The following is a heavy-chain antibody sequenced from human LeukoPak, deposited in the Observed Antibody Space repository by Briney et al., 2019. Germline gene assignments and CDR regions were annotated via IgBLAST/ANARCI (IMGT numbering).Heavy chain of an antibody. CDR3: ARDMVVTATYYYYYYMDV. CDR2: IYHSGST. CDR1: GGSISSSNSY. J-gene: IGHJ6*03. D-gene: IGHD2-21*02. Sequence: PSETLSLTCIVSGGSISSSNSYWGWIRQPPGKGLEWIGSIYHSGSTYYDPSLKSRVTISVDTSKNQFSLKLSSVTAADTAVYYCARDMVVTATYYYYYYMDVWGKGTTVTVSS. V-gene: IGHV4-39*07.